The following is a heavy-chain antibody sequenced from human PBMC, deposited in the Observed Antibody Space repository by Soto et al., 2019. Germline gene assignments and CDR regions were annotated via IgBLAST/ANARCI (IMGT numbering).Heavy chain of an antibody. CDR1: GGSIRDYF. CDR2: IYCSGRT. V-gene: IGHV4-59*01. D-gene: IGHD4-17*01. J-gene: IGHJ4*02. Sequence: PSETLSLTCTVSGGSIRDYFWTWIRQPPGKGLEWIGYIYCSGRTNYNASLKRRGSISVDTSKNHFSLQLRSVTGADTAVYYCARVVGDAFGDPGVFDYWGQGTLVTVSP. CDR3: ARVVGDAFGDPGVFDY.